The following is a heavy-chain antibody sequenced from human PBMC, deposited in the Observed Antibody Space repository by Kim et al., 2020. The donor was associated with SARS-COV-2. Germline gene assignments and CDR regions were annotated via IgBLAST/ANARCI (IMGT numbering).Heavy chain of an antibody. V-gene: IGHV3-30-3*01. D-gene: IGHD3-22*01. CDR1: GFTFSSYA. CDR2: ISYDGSNK. J-gene: IGHJ3*02. CDR3: ARGNMIVVVTGAFDI. Sequence: GGSLRLSCAASGFTFSSYAMHWVRQAPGKGLEWVAVISYDGSNKYYADSVKGRFTISRDNSKNTLYLQMNSLRAEDTAVYYCARGNMIVVVTGAFDIWV.